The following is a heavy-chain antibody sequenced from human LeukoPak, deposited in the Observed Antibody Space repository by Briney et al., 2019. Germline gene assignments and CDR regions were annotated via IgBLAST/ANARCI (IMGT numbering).Heavy chain of an antibody. CDR2: IYTSGST. D-gene: IGHD3-3*01. CDR3: ARVRAVIIAGGYYYYMDV. V-gene: IGHV4-61*02. Sequence: PSQTLSLTCTVSGGSISSGSYYWRWIRQPTGKGLEWIVRIYTSGSTNYNPSLKSRVTISVDTSKNQFSLKLSSVTAADTAVYYCARVRAVIIAGGYYYYMDVWGKGTTVTVSS. J-gene: IGHJ6*03. CDR1: GGSISSGSYY.